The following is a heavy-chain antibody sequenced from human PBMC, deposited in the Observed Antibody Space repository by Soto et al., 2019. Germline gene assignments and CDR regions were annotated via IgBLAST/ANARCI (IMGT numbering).Heavy chain of an antibody. Sequence: SQTLSLTCAISGDSVSSNSAAWNWIRQSPSRGLEWLGRTYYRSKWYNDYAVSVKSRITINPGTSKNQFSLQLNSVTPEDTAVYYCARDLGLGSSWHPVWYYYYGMDVWGQGTTVTVSS. D-gene: IGHD6-13*01. CDR2: TYYRSKWYN. CDR1: GDSVSSNSAA. J-gene: IGHJ6*02. CDR3: ARDLGLGSSWHPVWYYYYGMDV. V-gene: IGHV6-1*01.